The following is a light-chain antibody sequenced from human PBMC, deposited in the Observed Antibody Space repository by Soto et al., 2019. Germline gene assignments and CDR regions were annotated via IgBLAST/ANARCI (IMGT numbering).Light chain of an antibody. Sequence: QSALTQPRSVSGSPGQSVTISCTGASSDVGTYNYVSWYQQHPGKAPRFLIFDVNKRPSGAPDRFSGSKSGYTASLTISGLQAEDEADYYCCSYAGSYVFGTGTKVTVL. V-gene: IGLV2-11*01. J-gene: IGLJ1*01. CDR1: SSDVGTYNY. CDR2: DVN. CDR3: CSYAGSYV.